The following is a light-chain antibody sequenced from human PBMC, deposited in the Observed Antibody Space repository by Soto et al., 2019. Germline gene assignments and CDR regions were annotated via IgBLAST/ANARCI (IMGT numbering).Light chain of an antibody. Sequence: IVVTNSPATLSFSPSERSTLCFRASQSVSNYLAWYQQKPGQAPRLLIYDASNRATGIPDRFSGSGSGTDFTLTISSLEPEDFASYYCQQRSSWPRTFGQGTKVDI. J-gene: IGKJ1*01. CDR1: QSVSNY. CDR3: QQRSSWPRT. CDR2: DAS. V-gene: IGKV3-11*01.